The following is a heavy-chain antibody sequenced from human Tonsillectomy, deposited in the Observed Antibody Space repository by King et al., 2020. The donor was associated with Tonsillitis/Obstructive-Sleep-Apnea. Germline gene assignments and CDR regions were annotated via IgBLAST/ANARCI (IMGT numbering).Heavy chain of an antibody. CDR3: ARRQPALGDPLDF. CDR1: GYPFSNYW. CDR2: INPGDSDA. J-gene: IGHJ4*02. D-gene: IGHD2-2*01. Sequence: VQLVESGAEVKKPGESLRISCKGSGYPFSNYWIGWVRQMPGKGLEWMGMINPGDSDARYSPSFGGQVTISVDKSISTAYLQWSSLTASDTAMYYWARRQPALGDPLDFWGQGTLVTVSS. V-gene: IGHV5-51*03.